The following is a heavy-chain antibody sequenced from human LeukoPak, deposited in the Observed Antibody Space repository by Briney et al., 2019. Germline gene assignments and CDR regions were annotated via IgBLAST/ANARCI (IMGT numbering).Heavy chain of an antibody. D-gene: IGHD6-13*01. CDR1: GYSISSGYY. J-gene: IGHJ5*02. Sequence: SETLSLTCTVSGYSISSGYYWGWIRQSPGKGLEWIGSIYNSGSTYYNPSLKSRVTISIDTSKNQFSLKLSSVTAADTAVYYCAREYRSSWYLNWFDPWGQGTLVTVSS. CDR3: AREYRSSWYLNWFDP. CDR2: IYNSGST. V-gene: IGHV4-38-2*02.